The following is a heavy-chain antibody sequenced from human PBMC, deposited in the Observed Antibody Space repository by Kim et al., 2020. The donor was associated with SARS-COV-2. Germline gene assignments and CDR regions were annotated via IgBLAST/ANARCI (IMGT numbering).Heavy chain of an antibody. V-gene: IGHV1-8*01. Sequence: ASVKVSCKASGYTFTSYDINWVRQATGQGLEWMGWMNPNSGNTGYAQKFQGRVTMTRNTSISTAYMELSSLRSEDTAVYYCARGPKYYYDSSGYYYASLYYYYYGMDVWGQGTTVTVSS. D-gene: IGHD3-22*01. CDR3: ARGPKYYYDSSGYYYASLYYYYYGMDV. J-gene: IGHJ6*02. CDR1: GYTFTSYD. CDR2: MNPNSGNT.